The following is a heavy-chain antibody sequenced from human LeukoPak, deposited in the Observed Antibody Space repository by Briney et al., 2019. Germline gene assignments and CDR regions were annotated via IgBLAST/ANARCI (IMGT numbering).Heavy chain of an antibody. V-gene: IGHV4-61*02. CDR2: IYSSGST. CDR1: GGSINSGSHY. J-gene: IGHJ6*03. Sequence: SETLSLTCTVSGGSINSGSHYWSWIRQPAGKGLEWIGRIYSSGSTNYNPSLKSRVTMSVDTSKNQFSLKLSSVTAADTAVYYCVTSYYYYFFYMDVWGRGTTVTVSS. CDR3: VTSYYYYFFYMDV.